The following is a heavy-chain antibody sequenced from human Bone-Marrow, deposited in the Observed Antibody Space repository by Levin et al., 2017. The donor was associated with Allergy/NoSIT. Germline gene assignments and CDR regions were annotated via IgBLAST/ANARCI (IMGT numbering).Heavy chain of an antibody. Sequence: LSLTCAASGFTFSSSAMHWVRQAPGKGLEWVAVISYDGSNKYYADSVKGRFTISRDNSKNTLYLQMNSLRAEDTAVYYCARDIGARGAAAGPRIGKGDYWGQGTLVTVSS. D-gene: IGHD6-13*01. V-gene: IGHV3-30-3*01. J-gene: IGHJ4*02. CDR2: ISYDGSNK. CDR3: ARDIGARGAAAGPRIGKGDY. CDR1: GFTFSSSA.